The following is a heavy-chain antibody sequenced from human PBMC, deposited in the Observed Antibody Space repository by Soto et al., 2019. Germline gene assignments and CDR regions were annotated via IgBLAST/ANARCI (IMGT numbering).Heavy chain of an antibody. CDR1: GYTFTSYY. CDR2: INPSGGST. J-gene: IGHJ5*02. CDR3: ARVGAEYQLPGGNWFDP. V-gene: IGHV1-46*01. D-gene: IGHD2-2*01. Sequence: ASVKVSCKASGYTFTSYYMHRVRQAPGQGLEWMGIINPSGGSTSYAQKFQGRVTMTRDTSTSTVYMELSSLRSEDTAVYYCARVGAEYQLPGGNWFDPWGQGTLVTVSS.